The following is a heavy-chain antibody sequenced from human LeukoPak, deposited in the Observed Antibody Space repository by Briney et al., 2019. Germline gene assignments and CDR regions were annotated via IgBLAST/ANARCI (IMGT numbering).Heavy chain of an antibody. J-gene: IGHJ4*02. D-gene: IGHD6-19*01. Sequence: GGSLRLSCAASGFTFSSYWMSWVRQAPGKGLEWVARLVYDARSDYANSVKGRFSISRDDSKNTLFLDMSNLRVEDTALYYCARDLSAAFDFWGQGVLVTVSS. CDR1: GFTFSSYW. CDR3: ARDLSAAFDF. V-gene: IGHV3-33*08. CDR2: LVYDARS.